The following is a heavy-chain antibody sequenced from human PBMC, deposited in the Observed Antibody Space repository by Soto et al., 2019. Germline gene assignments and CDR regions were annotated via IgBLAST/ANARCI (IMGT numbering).Heavy chain of an antibody. CDR2: IYYSGST. CDR1: NGSLSSNY. D-gene: IGHD5-18*01. J-gene: IGHJ4*02. Sequence: NPSETLSLTCTVSNGSLSSNYWSWIRQSPGKGLEWIGNIYYSGSTNYNTTLKSRVTISVDTSKNQFSLKLSSVTAADTAVYYCASSRINTAMGYYFDYWGQGTLVTVSS. V-gene: IGHV4-59*01. CDR3: ASSRINTAMGYYFDY.